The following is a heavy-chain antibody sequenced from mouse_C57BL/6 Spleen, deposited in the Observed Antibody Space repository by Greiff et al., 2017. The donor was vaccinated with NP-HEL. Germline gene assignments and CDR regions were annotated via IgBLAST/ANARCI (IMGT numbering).Heavy chain of an antibody. D-gene: IGHD1-1*01. CDR2: IDPSDSYT. Sequence: QVQLQQPGAELVKPGASVKLSCKASGYTFTSYWMQWVKQRPGQGLEWIGEIDPSDSYTNYNQKFKGKATLTVDTSSSTAYMQLSSLTSEDSAVYYCARPYYYGSSYQFAYWGQGTLVTVSA. J-gene: IGHJ3*01. V-gene: IGHV1-50*01. CDR3: ARPYYYGSSYQFAY. CDR1: GYTFTSYW.